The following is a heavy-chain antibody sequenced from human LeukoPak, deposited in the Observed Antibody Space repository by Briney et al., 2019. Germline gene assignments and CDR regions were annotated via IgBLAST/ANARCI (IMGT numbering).Heavy chain of an antibody. Sequence: PSETLSLTCAVSGDSVSYDNWWSWVRQPPGKGLEWIGETHHSGSSNYNPSLKSRVTVSVDKSKNQVSLSLTSVTAADTAVYYCARRHYFALAYWGQGTLVTVSS. CDR1: GDSVSYDNW. V-gene: IGHV4-4*02. D-gene: IGHD2-21*01. CDR2: THHSGSS. CDR3: ARRHYFALAY. J-gene: IGHJ4*02.